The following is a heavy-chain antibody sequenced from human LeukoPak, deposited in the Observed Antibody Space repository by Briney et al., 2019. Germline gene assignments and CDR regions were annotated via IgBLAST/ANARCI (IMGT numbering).Heavy chain of an antibody. Sequence: ASVMLSCKASGDTFTSYYMHWGRQAPGQGLEVMGIIIANGCTTNYADSVKGRFTISRDNSKNTLYLQMNSLRAEDTAVYYCAKSQRLYCGGDCYSGFYYYYGMDVWAQGTTVTVSS. D-gene: IGHD2-21*02. CDR1: GDTFTSYY. CDR3: AKSQRLYCGGDCYSGFYYYYGMDV. CDR2: IIANGCTT. J-gene: IGHJ6*02. V-gene: IGHV3-30*02.